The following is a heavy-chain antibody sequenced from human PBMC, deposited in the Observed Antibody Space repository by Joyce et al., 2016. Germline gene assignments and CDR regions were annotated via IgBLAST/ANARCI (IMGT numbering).Heavy chain of an antibody. CDR2: GFKNGNI. J-gene: IGHJ5*01. CDR3: GRVPNYDFWSGYFDDS. Sequence: QLQLQQSGPGLVKPSETLSLTCTVSGGSISSSTDYWGWIRQPPGKGLEWIGNGFKNGNIFSNPALKSRLTISVDTSRNQFSLRLSSVTAADTAVYYCGRVPNYDFWSGYFDDSWGQGTLVTVSS. V-gene: IGHV4-39*01. CDR1: GGSISSSTDY. D-gene: IGHD3-3*01.